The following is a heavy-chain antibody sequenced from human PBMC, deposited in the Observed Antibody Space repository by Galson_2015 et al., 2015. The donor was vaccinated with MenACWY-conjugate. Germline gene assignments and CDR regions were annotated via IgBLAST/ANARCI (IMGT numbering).Heavy chain of an antibody. D-gene: IGHD2-2*01. CDR2: ITGTSFTI. Sequence: SLRLSCAASGFSFNSYPMSWVRQAPGKGLECVSYITGTSFTIYYADSVKGRFTISRDSAKNSLYLQMNSLRADDTAVYYCARVRYCSRTSCYPFDSWGQGTLVTVSS. CDR3: ARVRYCSRTSCYPFDS. J-gene: IGHJ4*02. V-gene: IGHV3-48*04. CDR1: GFSFNSYP.